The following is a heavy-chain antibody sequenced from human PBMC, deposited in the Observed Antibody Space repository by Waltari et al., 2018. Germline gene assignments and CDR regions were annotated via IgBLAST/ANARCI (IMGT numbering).Heavy chain of an antibody. D-gene: IGHD1-26*01. CDR2: IHYSGSS. V-gene: IGHV4-59*01. CDR1: GGSTSTYY. J-gene: IGHJ6*03. CDR3: ARADTSTSYFYYYMDV. Sequence: QVQLQESGPGLVKPSETLSLTCTVSGGSTSTYYWSWVRPSPGKGLEWIGYIHYSGSSAYHPSLRSRVAISLDTPNTQFSLRLRSVTAADAAIYYCARADTSTSYFYYYMDVWGKGTTVTVSS.